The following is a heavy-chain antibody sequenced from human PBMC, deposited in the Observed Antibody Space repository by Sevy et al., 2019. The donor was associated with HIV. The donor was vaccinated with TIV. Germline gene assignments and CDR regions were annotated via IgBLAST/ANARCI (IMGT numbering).Heavy chain of an antibody. J-gene: IGHJ4*02. CDR1: AFTLTTFS. V-gene: IGHV3-30*08. CDR3: ARSPPVGIGVVTAVEYYFDL. Sequence: GGSLRLSCAASAFTLTTFSIHWVRRAPGKGLEWLAVTSYDGSQKHYADSVRGRFTISSDTSRNTMYLQMNSLKVDDTAVYYCARSPPVGIGVVTAVEYYFDLWGQGTQVTVSS. CDR2: TSYDGSQK. D-gene: IGHD2-21*02.